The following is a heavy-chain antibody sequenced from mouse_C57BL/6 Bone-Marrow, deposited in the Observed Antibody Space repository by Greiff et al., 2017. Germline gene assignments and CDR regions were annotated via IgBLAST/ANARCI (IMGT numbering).Heavy chain of an antibody. V-gene: IGHV1-81*01. J-gene: IGHJ3*01. CDR1: GYTFTSYG. CDR2: IYPRSGNT. Sequence: LVESGAELARPGASVKLSCKASGYTFTSYGISWVKQRTGQGLEWIGEIYPRSGNTYYNEKFKGKATLTADKSSSTAYMELRSLTSEDSAVYFCARRGGNFPFAYWGQGTLVTVSA. D-gene: IGHD2-1*01. CDR3: ARRGGNFPFAY.